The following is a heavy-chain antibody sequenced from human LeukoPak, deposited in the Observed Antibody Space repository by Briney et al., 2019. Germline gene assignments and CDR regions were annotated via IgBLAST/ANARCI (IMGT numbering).Heavy chain of an antibody. CDR2: IIWNSGSI. V-gene: IGHV3-9*01. D-gene: IGHD1-26*01. CDR3: AKDNSVGATPDYFDY. J-gene: IGHJ4*02. Sequence: GSSLRLSCAASGFTFDDYAMHWVRQAPGKGLEWVSGIIWNSGSIGYADSVKGRFTISRDNAKNSLYLQMNSLRAEDKALYYCAKDNSVGATPDYFDYWGQGTLVTVFS. CDR1: GFTFDDYA.